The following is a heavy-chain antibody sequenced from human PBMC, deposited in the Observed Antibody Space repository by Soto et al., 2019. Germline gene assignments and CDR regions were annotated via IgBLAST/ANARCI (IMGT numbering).Heavy chain of an antibody. Sequence: SETLSLTCAVYGWSFGGYYWNWIRQPPGRGLEWIGEINHDGDTNSNPSLKSRVTISVDVSKNQFSLKLNSVTAADTAMYYCARSRIAAVGTSVPNYWGQGTPVTVSS. D-gene: IGHD6-13*01. V-gene: IGHV4-34*01. CDR1: GWSFGGYY. J-gene: IGHJ4*02. CDR2: INHDGDT. CDR3: ARSRIAAVGTSVPNY.